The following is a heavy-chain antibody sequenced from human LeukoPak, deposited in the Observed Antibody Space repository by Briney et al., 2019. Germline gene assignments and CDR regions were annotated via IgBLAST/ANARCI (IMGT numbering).Heavy chain of an antibody. CDR1: GFTFSNFG. D-gene: IGHD1-7*01. CDR3: AKRRGLELLYYYYMDV. Sequence: GGSLRLSCAASGFTFSNFGMSWVRQAPGKGLEWVSVISGSGGSTYYADSVKGRFTISRDNSKNTLYLQMNSLRADDTAVYYCAKRRGLELLYYYYMDVWGKGTTVTVSS. J-gene: IGHJ6*03. CDR2: ISGSGGST. V-gene: IGHV3-23*01.